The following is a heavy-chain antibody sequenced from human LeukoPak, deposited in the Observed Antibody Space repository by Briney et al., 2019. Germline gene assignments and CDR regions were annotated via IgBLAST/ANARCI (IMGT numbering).Heavy chain of an antibody. CDR3: ASHSGTWGYLDV. CDR2: IHTSGST. Sequence: SETLSLTCTVSGDSSRIYYWSWFRQPPGKGLEWLGYIHTSGSTTYNPSLRGRVAISLDTSKNHFSLRLNSAAAADSAVYYCASHSGTWGYLDVWGQGALVTVSS. V-gene: IGHV4-4*09. J-gene: IGHJ4*02. D-gene: IGHD3-22*01. CDR1: GDSSRIYY.